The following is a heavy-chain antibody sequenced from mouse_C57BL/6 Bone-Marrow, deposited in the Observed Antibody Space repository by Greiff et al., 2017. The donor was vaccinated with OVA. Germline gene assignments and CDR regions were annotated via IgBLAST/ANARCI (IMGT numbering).Heavy chain of an antibody. CDR1: GFNIKDDY. D-gene: IGHD1-1*01. J-gene: IGHJ2*01. Sequence: EVQLVESGAELVRPGASVKLSCTASGFNIKDDYMHWVKQRPEQGLEWIGWIDPENGDTEYASKFQGKATITADTSSNTAYLQLSSLTSEDTAVYYCTTPSGSSYYFDYWGQGTTLTVSS. CDR3: TTPSGSSYYFDY. CDR2: IDPENGDT. V-gene: IGHV14-4*01.